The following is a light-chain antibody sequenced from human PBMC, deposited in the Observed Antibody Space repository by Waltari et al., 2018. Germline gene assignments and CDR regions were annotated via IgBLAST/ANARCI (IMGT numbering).Light chain of an antibody. CDR3: QQYYSSPFT. V-gene: IGKV3-15*01. CDR1: QSISSN. J-gene: IGKJ3*01. CDR2: GAS. Sequence: EIVMTQSPATLFVSPGERATLSCRASQSISSNLAWYQQKPGQAPRLLMYGASTRATAIPARFSGSGSGTEFALTISSLQAEDVAVYYCQQYYSSPFTFGPGTKLEIK.